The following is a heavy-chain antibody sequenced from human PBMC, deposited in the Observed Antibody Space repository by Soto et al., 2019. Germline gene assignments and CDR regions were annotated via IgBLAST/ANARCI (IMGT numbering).Heavy chain of an antibody. J-gene: IGHJ3*02. CDR2: IYYNGRA. V-gene: IGHV4-31*03. D-gene: IGHD3-10*01. CDR1: GDSISGGTYY. CDR3: ARGLRGSLVRRIISAPTDAFDI. Sequence: QVQLQESGPGLVKPPQTLSLTCTVSGDSISGGTYYWTWIRQHPGKGLEWIGYIYYNGRANYNPSLKSRVTLSVDTSKNQFSLKLSAVTAADTAVYYCARGLRGSLVRRIISAPTDAFDIWDQGTMVTVSS.